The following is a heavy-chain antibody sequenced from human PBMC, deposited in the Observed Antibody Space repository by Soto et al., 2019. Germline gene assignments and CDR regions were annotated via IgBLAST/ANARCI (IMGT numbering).Heavy chain of an antibody. Sequence: EVQRLESGGGLVPSGGSLRLSCAASGFSFSDYAMTWVRQAPGKGLEWVSGISGPGSSTYYADAVKGRFTISRDNSKNTLYLQMNSLRAEDTALYYCAKDDDTTGYYSTYWGQGALVTVTA. CDR2: ISGPGSST. V-gene: IGHV3-23*01. CDR3: AKDDDTTGYYSTY. D-gene: IGHD3-22*01. J-gene: IGHJ4*02. CDR1: GFSFSDYA.